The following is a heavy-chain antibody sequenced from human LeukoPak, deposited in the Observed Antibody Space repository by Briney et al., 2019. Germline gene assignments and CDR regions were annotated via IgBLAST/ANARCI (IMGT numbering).Heavy chain of an antibody. CDR2: INPDGSGT. V-gene: IGHV3-7*01. J-gene: IGHJ4*02. CDR1: GFSFSPYW. Sequence: GGSLRLSCAASGFSFSPYWMSWVRQGPGKGLDWVASINPDGSGTSYVDSVKGRFTISRDNAQNSLYLQMNSLSAEDTAVYYCARLFGGVTTFDYWGQGTLVTVSP. D-gene: IGHD4-17*01. CDR3: ARLFGGVTTFDY.